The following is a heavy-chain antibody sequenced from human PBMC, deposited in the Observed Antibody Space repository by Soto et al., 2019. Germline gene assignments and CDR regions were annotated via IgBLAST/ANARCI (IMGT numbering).Heavy chain of an antibody. V-gene: IGHV3-23*01. J-gene: IGHJ6*02. CDR3: AKGTRSAVAGTKGMDV. D-gene: IGHD6-19*01. CDR1: GFTFSSYA. CDR2: ISGSGGST. Sequence: EVQLLESGGGLVQPGGSLRLSCAASGFTFSSYAMSWVRQAPGKGLEWVSGISGSGGSTYYADSVKGRFTISRDNSKNTRYLQMNSLRAEDTAVYYCAKGTRSAVAGTKGMDVWGQGTTVTVSS.